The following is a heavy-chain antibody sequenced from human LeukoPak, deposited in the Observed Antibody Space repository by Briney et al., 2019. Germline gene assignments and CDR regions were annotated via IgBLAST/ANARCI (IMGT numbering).Heavy chain of an antibody. CDR2: ISYDGSNK. CDR3: ARGGYRSPLFGY. D-gene: IGHD3-22*01. Sequence: PGGSLRLSCAASGFTFSSYAMHWVRQAPGKGLEWVAVISYDGSNKYYADSVKGRFTISRDNSKNTLYPQMNSLRAEDTAVYYCARGGYRSPLFGYWGQGTLVTVSS. V-gene: IGHV3-30-3*01. J-gene: IGHJ4*02. CDR1: GFTFSSYA.